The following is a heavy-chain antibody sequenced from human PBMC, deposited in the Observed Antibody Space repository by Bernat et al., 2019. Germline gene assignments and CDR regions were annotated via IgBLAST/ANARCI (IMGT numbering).Heavy chain of an antibody. CDR2: INHSGSS. D-gene: IGHD3-22*01. CDR1: GGSFSGYY. CDR3: ARGRPYYYDSSSSYAYFDY. J-gene: IGHJ4*02. Sequence: QVQLQQWGAGLLKPSETLSLTCAVYGGSFSGYYWSWIRQPQGKGLEWIGEINHSGSSNCNPSLKSRVTISVDTSKCRFSQMLSSVTASDTAVYYCARGRPYYYDSSSSYAYFDYWGQCTLVTVSS. V-gene: IGHV4-34*01.